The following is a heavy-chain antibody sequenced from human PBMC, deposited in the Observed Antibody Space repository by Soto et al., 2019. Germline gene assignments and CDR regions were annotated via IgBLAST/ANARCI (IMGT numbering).Heavy chain of an antibody. D-gene: IGHD2-21*02. V-gene: IGHV1-69*13. CDR1: GGTFSSYA. J-gene: IGHJ4*02. Sequence: SVKVSCKASGGTFSSYAISWVRQAPGQGLEWMGGIIPIFGTANYAQKFQGRVTITADESTSTAYMELSSLRSEDTAVYYCARERAYCGGDCYYRAFDYWGKGTLVTVSS. CDR3: ARERAYCGGDCYYRAFDY. CDR2: IIPIFGTA.